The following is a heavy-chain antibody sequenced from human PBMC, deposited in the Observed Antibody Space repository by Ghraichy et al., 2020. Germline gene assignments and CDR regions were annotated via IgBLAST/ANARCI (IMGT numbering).Heavy chain of an antibody. Sequence: SVKVSCKASGGTFSSYAISWVRQAPGQGLEWMGGIIPIFGTANYAQKFQGRVTITADESTSTAYMELSSLRSEDTAVYYCARGYCSSTSCYSYYYYGMDVWGQGTTVTVSS. CDR1: GGTFSSYA. CDR2: IIPIFGTA. D-gene: IGHD2-2*01. CDR3: ARGYCSSTSCYSYYYYGMDV. J-gene: IGHJ6*02. V-gene: IGHV1-69*13.